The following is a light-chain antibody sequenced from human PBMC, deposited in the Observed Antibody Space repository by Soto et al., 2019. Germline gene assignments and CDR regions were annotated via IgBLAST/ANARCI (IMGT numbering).Light chain of an antibody. CDR2: DAS. V-gene: IGKV3-11*01. J-gene: IGKJ3*01. Sequence: EIVLIQSPSNMSLSPGERATLSCRASQNIGNFLAWYQHKPGQAPRLLIYDASKMATGIPARFSGSGSGTDFTRTISSLEPADFAVYYCQQRTTWPPLFAFGPGTRVDIK. CDR1: QNIGNF. CDR3: QQRTTWPPLFA.